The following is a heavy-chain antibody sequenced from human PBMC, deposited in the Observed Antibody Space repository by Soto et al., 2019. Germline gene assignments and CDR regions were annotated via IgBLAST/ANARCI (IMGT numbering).Heavy chain of an antibody. CDR2: INPSGGSA. CDR3: ATGWATSHFDY. D-gene: IGHD1-26*01. J-gene: IGHJ4*02. Sequence: ASVKVSCTASGYTFTSYYMHWVRQAPGQGLEWMTIINPSGGSASYAQKFQGRVTMTRDTSTSTVYMELSSLRSEDTAVYYCATGWATSHFDYWGQGTLVTVSS. CDR1: GYTFTSYY. V-gene: IGHV1-46*03.